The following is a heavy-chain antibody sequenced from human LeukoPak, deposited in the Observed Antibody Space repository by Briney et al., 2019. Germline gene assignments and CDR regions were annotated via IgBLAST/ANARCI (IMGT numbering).Heavy chain of an antibody. J-gene: IGHJ5*02. CDR3: TTLTGYSSGWHNWFDP. CDR2: IRSKANSYAT. CDR1: GFTFSGSA. Sequence: GGSLRLSCAASGFTFSGSAMHWVRQASGKGLEWVGRIRSKANSYATAYAASVKGRFTISRDDSKDTAYLQMNSLKTEDTAVYYCTTLTGYSSGWHNWFDPWGQGTLVTVSS. V-gene: IGHV3-73*01. D-gene: IGHD6-19*01.